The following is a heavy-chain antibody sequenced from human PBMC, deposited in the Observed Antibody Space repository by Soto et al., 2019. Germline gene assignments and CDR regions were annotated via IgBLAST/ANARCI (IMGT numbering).Heavy chain of an antibody. CDR2: ISYDGSNK. CDR3: ARDKNYALDY. Sequence: QSGGSLRLSCAASGFTFSSYAMHWVRQAPGKGLEWVAVISYDGSNKYYADSVKGRFTISRDNSKNTLYLQMNSLRAEDTAVYYCARDKNYALDYWGQGTLVTVS. J-gene: IGHJ4*02. V-gene: IGHV3-30-3*01. CDR1: GFTFSSYA. D-gene: IGHD1-7*01.